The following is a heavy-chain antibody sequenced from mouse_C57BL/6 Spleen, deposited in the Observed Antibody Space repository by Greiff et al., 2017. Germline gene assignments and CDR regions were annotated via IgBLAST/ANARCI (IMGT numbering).Heavy chain of an antibody. Sequence: VQLQQSGPELVKPGASVKISCKASGYTFTDYYMNWVKQSHGKSLEWIGDINPNNGGTSYNQKFKGKATLTVDKSSSTAYMELRSLTSEDSAVYYCARRGTAQATSYYAMDYWGQGTSVTVSS. V-gene: IGHV1-26*01. D-gene: IGHD3-2*02. CDR3: ARRGTAQATSYYAMDY. J-gene: IGHJ4*01. CDR2: INPNNGGT. CDR1: GYTFTDYY.